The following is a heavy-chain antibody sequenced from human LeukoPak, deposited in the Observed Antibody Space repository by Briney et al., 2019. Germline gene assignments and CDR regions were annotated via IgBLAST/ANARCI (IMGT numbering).Heavy chain of an antibody. D-gene: IGHD4-17*01. CDR1: GFTFSRYS. Sequence: GGSLRLSCAASGFTFSRYSVNWVRQAPGKGLEWVSCISDSSRHIYYADSVKGRFTISRDNAKSSASLQMNSLRVDDTAVYYCARAYTNGDYLDYWDQGTLVTVSS. CDR3: ARAYTNGDYLDY. J-gene: IGHJ4*02. V-gene: IGHV3-21*01. CDR2: ISDSSRHI.